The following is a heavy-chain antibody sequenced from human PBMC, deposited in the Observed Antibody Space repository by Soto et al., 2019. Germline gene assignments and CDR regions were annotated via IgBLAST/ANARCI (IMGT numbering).Heavy chain of an antibody. CDR1: GYTLTELS. Sequence: ASVKVSCKVSGYTLTELSMHWVRQAPGKGLEWMGGFDPEDGETIYAQKFQGRVTMTEDTSTDTAYMELSSLRSEDTAVYYCATANPIRITMVRRVIITQHWFDPWGQGTLVTVSS. J-gene: IGHJ5*02. CDR3: ATANPIRITMVRRVIITQHWFDP. CDR2: FDPEDGET. V-gene: IGHV1-24*01. D-gene: IGHD3-10*01.